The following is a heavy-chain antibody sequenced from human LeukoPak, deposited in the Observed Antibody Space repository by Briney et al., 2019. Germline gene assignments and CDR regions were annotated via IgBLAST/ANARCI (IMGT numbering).Heavy chain of an antibody. CDR2: IYYSGST. J-gene: IGHJ6*02. CDR1: GGSISSSSYY. Sequence: SETLSLTCTVSGGSISSSSYYWGWIRQPPGKGLEWIGSIYYSGSTYYNPSLKSRVTISVDTSKNQFSLKLSSVTAADMAVYYCARRQGTTLYYYGMDVWGQGTTVTVSS. D-gene: IGHD4-11*01. V-gene: IGHV4-39*01. CDR3: ARRQGTTLYYYGMDV.